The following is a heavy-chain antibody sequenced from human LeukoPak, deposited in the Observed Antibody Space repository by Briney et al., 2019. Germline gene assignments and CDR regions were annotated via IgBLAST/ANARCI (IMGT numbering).Heavy chain of an antibody. V-gene: IGHV4-59*08. J-gene: IGHJ4*02. D-gene: IGHD4-17*01. CDR1: GGSISSYY. CDR3: ASAFYGDLLFDY. CDR2: IYYSGST. Sequence: SETLSLTCTVSGGSISSYYWSWIRQPPGKGLEWIGYIYYSGSTNYNPSLKSRVTISVDTSKNQFSLKLSSVTAADTVVYYCASAFYGDLLFDYWGQGTLVTVSS.